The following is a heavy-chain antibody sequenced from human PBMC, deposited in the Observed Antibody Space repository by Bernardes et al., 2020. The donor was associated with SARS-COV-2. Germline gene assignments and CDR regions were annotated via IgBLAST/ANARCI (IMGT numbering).Heavy chain of an antibody. Sequence: ASVKVSCKASGYTFTSYGISWVRQAPGQGLEWMGWISAYNGNTNYAQKLQGRVTMTTDTSTSTAYMELRSLRSDDTAVYYCAREGTYYDSSGYSSPLRAFGIGGEGAMVTVSS. D-gene: IGHD3-22*01. J-gene: IGHJ3*02. CDR2: ISAYNGNT. CDR1: GYTFTSYG. CDR3: AREGTYYDSSGYSSPLRAFGI. V-gene: IGHV1-18*04.